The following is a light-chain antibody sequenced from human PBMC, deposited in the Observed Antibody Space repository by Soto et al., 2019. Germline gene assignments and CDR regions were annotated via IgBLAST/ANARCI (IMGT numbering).Light chain of an antibody. CDR1: QGIGNY. CDR3: QQYNSYPLT. V-gene: IGKV1-16*02. Sequence: DIQMTQSPSSLSASVGDRVTITCRASQGIGNYLAWFQQKPGKAPRSLIYAASSSQTGVPSKFSGSGSGTDFILTISSLQPEDSATYYCQQYNSYPLTFGGGTKVELK. CDR2: AAS. J-gene: IGKJ4*01.